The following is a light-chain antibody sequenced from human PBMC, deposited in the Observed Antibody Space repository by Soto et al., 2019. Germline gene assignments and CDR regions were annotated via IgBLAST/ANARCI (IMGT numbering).Light chain of an antibody. J-gene: IGLJ1*01. CDR2: ANN. CDR1: SSNIGAGYD. CDR3: QSYDSSRSPLYV. V-gene: IGLV1-40*01. Sequence: QSALTQPPSVSGAPGQRVSISCTGSSSNIGAGYDVHWYQHLPGTAPKLLIYANNNRPSGVPDRFSGSKSGTSASLAITGLQAEDEADYYCQSYDSSRSPLYVFGTGTKATVL.